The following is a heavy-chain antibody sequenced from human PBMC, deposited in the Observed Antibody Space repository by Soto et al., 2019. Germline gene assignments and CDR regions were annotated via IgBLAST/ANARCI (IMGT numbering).Heavy chain of an antibody. V-gene: IGHV3-23*01. D-gene: IGHD6-6*01. CDR1: GLMFNNYA. J-gene: IGHJ4*02. CDR3: AKSSSCISARGYKGIDF. CDR2: ISGGGAST. Sequence: EVQLLESGGGVVQPGGSLRLSCAASGLMFNNYAMNWVRQAPGKGLEWISAISGGGASTHYADSVRGRFIISRDNSKNTLYLRMNGLKVEDTAVYYCAKSSSCISARGYKGIDFWGQGTLVTVSS.